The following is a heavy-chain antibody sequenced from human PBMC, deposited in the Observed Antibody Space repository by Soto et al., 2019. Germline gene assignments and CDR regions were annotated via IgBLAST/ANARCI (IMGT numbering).Heavy chain of an antibody. D-gene: IGHD6-6*01. CDR1: GYSFTSYW. V-gene: IGHV5-51*01. J-gene: IGHJ6*03. CDR3: ARHETGAARSYYYYYMDV. Sequence: GESLKISCKGSGYSFTSYWIGWVRQMPGKGLEWMGIIYPGDSDTRYSPSFQGQVTISADKSISTAYLQWSSLKASDTAMYYCARHETGAARSYYYYYMDVWGKGTTVTVSS. CDR2: IYPGDSDT.